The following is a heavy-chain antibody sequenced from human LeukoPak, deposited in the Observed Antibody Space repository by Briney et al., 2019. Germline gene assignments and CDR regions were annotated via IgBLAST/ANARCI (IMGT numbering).Heavy chain of an antibody. J-gene: IGHJ6*03. CDR3: ARAVAGTGLYYYYYMDV. D-gene: IGHD6-19*01. Sequence: GSLRLSCSASGFTFSSYWMHLVRQAPGKGLVWVSRINSDGSSTSYADSVKGRFTISRDNAKNTLYLQMNSLRAEDTAVYYCARAVAGTGLYYYYYMDVWGKGTTVTVSS. CDR2: INSDGSST. V-gene: IGHV3-74*01. CDR1: GFTFSSYW.